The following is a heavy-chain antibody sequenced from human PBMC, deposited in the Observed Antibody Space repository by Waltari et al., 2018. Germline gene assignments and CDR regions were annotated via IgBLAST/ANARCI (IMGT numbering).Heavy chain of an antibody. CDR3: ARGRNSGFDY. V-gene: IGHV6-1*01. J-gene: IGHJ4*02. D-gene: IGHD2-15*01. CDR1: GDSISSNGVA. CDR2: TYYRSKGYN. Sequence: QVQLQQSGPELVKPSQTLSLTCDISGDSISSNGVAWNWIRQSPSRGLEWLGSTYYRSKGYNDYAVSVKIRITINPDTSKNQFSLQLNSVTPDDTALYYCARGRNSGFDYWGQGTLVTVSS.